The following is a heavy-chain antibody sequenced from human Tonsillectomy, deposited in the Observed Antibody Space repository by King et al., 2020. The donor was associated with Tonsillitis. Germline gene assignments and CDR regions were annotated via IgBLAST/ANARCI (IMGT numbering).Heavy chain of an antibody. CDR3: AISVIAVAGYSSVY. D-gene: IGHD6-19*01. V-gene: IGHV1-69*01. CDR2: IIPMFRTV. CDR1: GGTFSSYA. Sequence: VQLVESGAEVKKPGSSVKVSCKASGGTFSSYAINWVRQAPGQGLEWMGGIIPMFRTVTYAQKFQGRVTITADESTSTAYMGLSSLRSEDTAVYYCAISVIAVAGYSSVYWGQGTLVTVSS. J-gene: IGHJ4*02.